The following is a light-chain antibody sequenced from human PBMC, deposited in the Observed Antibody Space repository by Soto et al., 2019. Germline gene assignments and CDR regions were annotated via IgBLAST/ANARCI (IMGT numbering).Light chain of an antibody. CDR2: MNN. CDR1: SSNIGGNY. CDR3: AAWDDILTGPI. V-gene: IGLV1-47*01. J-gene: IGLJ7*01. Sequence: QSVLTQPPSASGTPGQRVTISCSGSSSNIGGNYVYWYQQFPGTAPKLLIYMNNQRPSGVPDRFSGSKSGTSASLAISGLRSEDGADYYCAAWDDILTGPIFGGGTQLTVL.